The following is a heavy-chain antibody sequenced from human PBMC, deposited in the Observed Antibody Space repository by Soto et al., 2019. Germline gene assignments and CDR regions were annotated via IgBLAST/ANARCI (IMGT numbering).Heavy chain of an antibody. J-gene: IGHJ6*02. CDR3: ARAPPGPAPRWGV. CDR2: IYPTGKT. CDR1: NGSISSGGYS. V-gene: IGHV4-30-2*01. Sequence: PSETLSLTCTVSNGSISSGGYSWSWIRQTPGKGLEWIGYIYPTGKTYYNPSLKNRATLSIDTSRNQFSLQLTSVTAADTAVYYCARAPPGPAPRWGVWGHGTTVTVSS. D-gene: IGHD3-16*01.